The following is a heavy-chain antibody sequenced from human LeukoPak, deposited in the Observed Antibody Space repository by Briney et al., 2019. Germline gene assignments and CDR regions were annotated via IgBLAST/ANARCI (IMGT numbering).Heavy chain of an antibody. CDR1: GYTFTGYY. V-gene: IGHV1-46*01. Sequence: ASVTVSCKASGYTFTGYYMHWVRQAPGQGLEWMGIINPSGGSTSYAQKFQGRVTMTRDTSTSTVYMELSSLRSEDTAVYYCARDPVDTAMVPVYWGQGTLVTVSS. CDR3: ARDPVDTAMVPVY. J-gene: IGHJ4*02. CDR2: INPSGGST. D-gene: IGHD5-18*01.